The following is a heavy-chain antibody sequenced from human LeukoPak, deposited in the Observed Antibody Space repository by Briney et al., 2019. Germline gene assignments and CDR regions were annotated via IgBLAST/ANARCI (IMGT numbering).Heavy chain of an antibody. CDR3: ASSGSGYYYYFQH. Sequence: SETLSLTCTVSGGSISSYYWSWIRQPPGKGLEWIGYIYYTGSTNYNSSLKSRVTISVDTSKNQFSLNLSSVTAADTAVYHCASSGSGYYYYFQHWGQGTLVTVSS. CDR1: GGSISSYY. V-gene: IGHV4-59*08. J-gene: IGHJ1*01. CDR2: IYYTGST. D-gene: IGHD3-22*01.